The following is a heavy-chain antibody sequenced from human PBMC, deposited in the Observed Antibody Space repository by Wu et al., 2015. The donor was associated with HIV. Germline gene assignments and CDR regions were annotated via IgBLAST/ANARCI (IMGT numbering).Heavy chain of an antibody. D-gene: IGHD6-13*01. CDR1: GYTLSALS. V-gene: IGHV1-24*01. CDR2: FDPGVGET. CDR3: ARVTAAAGVYYYYGMDV. J-gene: IGHJ6*02. Sequence: QVQLIQSGAQVKKPGASVKVSCKVSGYTLSALSMHWVRQAPGKGLEWMGGFDPGVGETIYAQKLQGRVSMTEDTSTDTAYMELSSLRSEDTAVYYCARVTAAAGVYYYYGMDVWGQGTTVTVSS.